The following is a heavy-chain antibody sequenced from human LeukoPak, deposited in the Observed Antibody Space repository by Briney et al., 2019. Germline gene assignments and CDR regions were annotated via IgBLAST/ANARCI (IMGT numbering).Heavy chain of an antibody. J-gene: IGHJ4*02. Sequence: SETLSLTCTVSGYSLSSGYYWGWIRQPPGKGLERIGSVDHSGGTYYNPSLRSRVSISVNTSKNQFSLKLSSVTAADTAVYSCAGFTFFRGVITFDYWGQGTLVTVSS. CDR1: GYSLSSGYY. CDR3: AGFTFFRGVITFDY. D-gene: IGHD3-10*01. CDR2: VDHSGGT. V-gene: IGHV4-38-2*02.